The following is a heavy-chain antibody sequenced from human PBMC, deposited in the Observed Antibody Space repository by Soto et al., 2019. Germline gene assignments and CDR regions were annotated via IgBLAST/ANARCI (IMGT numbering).Heavy chain of an antibody. D-gene: IGHD3-22*01. CDR3: GRVRNYYDSSGFYYDYCFFDL. CDR1: GGSISSGDYY. V-gene: IGHV4-30-4*01. CDR2: INYSGRT. J-gene: IGHJ2*01. Sequence: QVQLQESGPGLVKPSQTLSLTCTVSGGSISSGDYYWSWIRQPPAKGLEWVGSINYSGRTSYKPSPTSRVTISVDTSKNQFSLKLSSVTAADTAVYYCGRVRNYYDSSGFYYDYCFFDLWGRGTLVTVSS.